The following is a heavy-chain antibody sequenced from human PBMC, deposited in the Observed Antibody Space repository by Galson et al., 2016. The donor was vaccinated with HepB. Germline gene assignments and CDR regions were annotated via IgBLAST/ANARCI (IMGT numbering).Heavy chain of an antibody. J-gene: IGHJ6*02. CDR1: GGSISSGNYY. Sequence: TLSLTCTVSGGSISSGNYYWSWIRQLPGKGLEWIGHVYYSGSAYHTPSLKSRAYISIDTSKNQFFLRLTSVTAADTALYYCARSLRGKYESGYYHYALDVWGQGTTVTVSS. CDR2: VYYSGSA. D-gene: IGHD3-16*01. CDR3: ARSLRGKYESGYYHYALDV. V-gene: IGHV4-31*03.